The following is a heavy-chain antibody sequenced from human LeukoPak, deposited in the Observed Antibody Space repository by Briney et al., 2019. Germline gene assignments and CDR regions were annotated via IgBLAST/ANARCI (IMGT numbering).Heavy chain of an antibody. V-gene: IGHV3-20*04. J-gene: IGHJ4*02. CDR3: ARDLNYCSSTSCPPYFDY. D-gene: IGHD2-2*01. CDR2: INWNGGST. CDR1: RFTFDDYG. Sequence: GGSLRLSCAASRFTFDDYGMSWVRQAPGKGLEWVSGINWNGGSTGYADSVKGRFTISRDNAKNSLYLQMNSLRAAATALYYCARDLNYCSSTSCPPYFDYWGQGTLVTVSS.